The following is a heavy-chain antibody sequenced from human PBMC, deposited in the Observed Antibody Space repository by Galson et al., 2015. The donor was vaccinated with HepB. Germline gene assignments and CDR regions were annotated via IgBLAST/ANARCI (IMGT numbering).Heavy chain of an antibody. CDR3: AKGAGGNQLPLGWFDP. CDR2: ISGSGGST. V-gene: IGHV3-23*01. Sequence: SLRLSCAASGFTFSSYAMSWVRQAPGKGLEWVSAISGSGGSTYYADSVKGRFTISRDNSKNTLYLQMNSLRAEDTAVYYCAKGAGGNQLPLGWFDPWGQGTLVTVSS. CDR1: GFTFSSYA. D-gene: IGHD2-2*01. J-gene: IGHJ5*02.